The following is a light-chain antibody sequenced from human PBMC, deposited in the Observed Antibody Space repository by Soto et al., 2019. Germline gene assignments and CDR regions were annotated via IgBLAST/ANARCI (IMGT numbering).Light chain of an antibody. J-gene: IGKJ1*01. Sequence: EIVMTQSPASLSVSPGERATLSCRASQNVNSNLAWYQQKPGQAPRFLIYGASTRATGIPARFSGSGSGTVFTLTISRLQSEDFAVYYCHHYNNWPRTFGQGTKV. CDR2: GAS. V-gene: IGKV3-15*01. CDR3: HHYNNWPRT. CDR1: QNVNSN.